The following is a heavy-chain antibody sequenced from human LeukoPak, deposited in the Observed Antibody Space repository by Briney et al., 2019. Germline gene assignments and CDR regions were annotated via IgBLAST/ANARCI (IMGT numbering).Heavy chain of an antibody. CDR2: ISAYNGNT. D-gene: IGHD6-13*01. J-gene: IGHJ4*02. CDR1: GYTFTSYG. Sequence: ASVKVSCKASGYTFTSYGISWVRQAPGQGLEWMGWISAYNGNTNYAQKLQGRVTMTTDTSTSTAYMELRSLRSDDTAVYYCARDFPLIRAAAAPYFDYWGQGTLVTVSS. CDR3: ARDFPLIRAAAAPYFDY. V-gene: IGHV1-18*01.